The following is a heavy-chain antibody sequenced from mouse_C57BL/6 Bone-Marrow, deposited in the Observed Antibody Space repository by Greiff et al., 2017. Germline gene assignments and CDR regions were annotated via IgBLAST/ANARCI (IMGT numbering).Heavy chain of an antibody. Sequence: EVQLQQSVAELVRPGASVKLSCTASGFNFKNTSMHWVKQRPEQGLEWIGRIDPANGNTKYAPNFQGKATITADTSSNTAYLQLSSLTSEDTAIYYCARWDYDYGREDYWGQGTTLTVSS. CDR2: IDPANGNT. CDR1: GFNFKNTS. V-gene: IGHV14-3*01. D-gene: IGHD2-4*01. J-gene: IGHJ2*01. CDR3: ARWDYDYGREDY.